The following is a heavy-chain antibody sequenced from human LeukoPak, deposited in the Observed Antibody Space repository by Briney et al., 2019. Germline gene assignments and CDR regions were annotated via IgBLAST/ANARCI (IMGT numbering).Heavy chain of an antibody. CDR2: ISSSSSHN. CDR3: LSDNVVTGYYHFYY. Sequence: GGALRLSCEASGFTFSIYGMSWGRQAPAKGLDWVSCISSSSSHNHHADSLKDRYTTSRDNAKNPLYLQMNSLSAEDSALYYFLSDNVVTGYYHFYYWGQVTLVTVAS. D-gene: IGHD3-9*01. J-gene: IGHJ4*02. V-gene: IGHV3-21*01. CDR1: GFTFSIYG.